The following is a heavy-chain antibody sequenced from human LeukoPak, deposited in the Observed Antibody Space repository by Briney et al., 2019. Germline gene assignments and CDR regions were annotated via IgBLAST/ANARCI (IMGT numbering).Heavy chain of an antibody. CDR3: ARGMLQWELQAVNTWAPFDY. D-gene: IGHD1-26*01. CDR1: GGTFSSYA. V-gene: IGHV1-69*13. J-gene: IGHJ4*02. CDR2: IIPIFGTA. Sequence: VASVKVSCKASGGTFSSYAISWVRQAPGQGLEWMGGIIPIFGTANYAQKFQGRVTITADESTSTAYMELSSLRSEDTAVYYCARGMLQWELQAVNTWAPFDYWGQGTLVTVSS.